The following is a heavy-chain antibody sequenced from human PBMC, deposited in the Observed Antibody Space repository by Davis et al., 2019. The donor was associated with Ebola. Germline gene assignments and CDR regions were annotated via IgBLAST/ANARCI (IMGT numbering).Heavy chain of an antibody. J-gene: IGHJ5*02. V-gene: IGHV3-21*01. D-gene: IGHD2/OR15-2a*01. CDR1: GFTFSSYS. CDR3: VRESSSASHIIEYTWFDP. Sequence: GESLKISCAASGFTFSSYSMNWVRQAPGKGLEWVSSITSSGSHIYYADSVKGRFTISRDNAKNSVYLQINSLRAEDTAVYYCVRESSSASHIIEYTWFDPWGQGTLVTVSS. CDR2: ITSSGSHI.